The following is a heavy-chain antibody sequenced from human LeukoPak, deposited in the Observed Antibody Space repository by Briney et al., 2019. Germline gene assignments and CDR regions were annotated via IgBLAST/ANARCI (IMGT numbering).Heavy chain of an antibody. J-gene: IGHJ3*02. D-gene: IGHD2-21*01. CDR2: IIPLFGTA. Sequence: SVKVSCKASVGTFSSYAISWVRQAPGQGLEWMGRIIPLFGTANYAQKFQGRVTITTDESTSTAYMKLSSLRSEDTAVYYCARDWIGGDCYSCAFDAFDIWGQGTMVTVSS. CDR1: VGTFSSYA. CDR3: ARDWIGGDCYSCAFDAFDI. V-gene: IGHV1-69*05.